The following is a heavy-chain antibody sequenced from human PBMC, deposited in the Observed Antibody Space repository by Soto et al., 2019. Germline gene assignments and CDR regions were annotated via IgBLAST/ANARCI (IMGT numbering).Heavy chain of an antibody. J-gene: IGHJ4*02. CDR1: GFTFSSYS. Sequence: GGSLRLSCAASGFTFSSYSMNWVRQAPGKGLEWVSSISSSSSYIYYADSVKGRFTISRDNAKNSLYLQMNSLRAEDTAVYYCARGNIAARRPGYFDYWGQGTLVTVSS. CDR3: ARGNIAARRPGYFDY. V-gene: IGHV3-21*01. CDR2: ISSSSSYI. D-gene: IGHD6-6*01.